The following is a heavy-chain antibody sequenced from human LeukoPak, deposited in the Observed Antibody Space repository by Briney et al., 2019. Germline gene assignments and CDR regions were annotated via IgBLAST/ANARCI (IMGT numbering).Heavy chain of an antibody. Sequence: ASVKVSCKASGYTFTSYAMNWVRQAPGQGLEWMGWINTNTGNPTYAQGFTGRFVFSLDTSVSTAYLQISSLKAEDTAVYYCARVPLKGYDFWSGYHYNYYYGMDVWGQGTTVTVSS. CDR1: GYTFTSYA. CDR2: INTNTGNP. CDR3: ARVPLKGYDFWSGYHYNYYYGMDV. V-gene: IGHV7-4-1*02. D-gene: IGHD3-3*01. J-gene: IGHJ6*02.